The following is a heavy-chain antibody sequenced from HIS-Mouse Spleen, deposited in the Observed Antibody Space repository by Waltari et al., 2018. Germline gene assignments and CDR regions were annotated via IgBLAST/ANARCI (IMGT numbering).Heavy chain of an antibody. D-gene: IGHD1-7*01. V-gene: IGHV4-31*03. J-gene: IGHJ4*02. Sequence: QVQLQESGPGLVKPSQTLSLTCPVPGGSISRGGYYWSWIRQHPGKGLEWIGYIYYSGSTYYNPSLKSRVTISVDTSKNQFSLKLSSVTAADTAVYYCARGEGRELKVDYWGQGTLVTVSS. CDR1: GGSISRGGYY. CDR3: ARGEGRELKVDY. CDR2: IYYSGST.